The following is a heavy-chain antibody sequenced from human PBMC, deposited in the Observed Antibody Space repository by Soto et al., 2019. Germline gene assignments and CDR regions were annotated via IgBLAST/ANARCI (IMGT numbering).Heavy chain of an antibody. V-gene: IGHV3-9*01. CDR1: GLTFDNYA. CDR3: AKDTGPN. J-gene: IGHJ4*02. CDR2: SSWNSNTI. Sequence: EVQLVESGGGLVQPGRSLRLSCAASGLTFDNYAMHWVRQAPGKGLEWVSGSSWNSNTIAYADSVKGRFTISRDNAKNSLYLQMNSLRAEDTAFYYCAKDTGPNWGQGTLVTVSS.